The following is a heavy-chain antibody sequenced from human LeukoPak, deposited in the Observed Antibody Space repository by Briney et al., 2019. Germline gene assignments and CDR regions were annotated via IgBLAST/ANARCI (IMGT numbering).Heavy chain of an antibody. CDR2: ISSSSSYI. D-gene: IGHD1-26*01. CDR1: GFTFSSYS. J-gene: IGHJ3*02. Sequence: GGSLRLSCAASGFTFSSYSMNWVRQAPGKGLEWVSSISSSSSYIYYADSVKGRFTISRDNAKNSLYLQMNSLRAEDTAVYYCARDNPYSGSSFVAFDIWGQGTMVTVSS. V-gene: IGHV3-21*01. CDR3: ARDNPYSGSSFVAFDI.